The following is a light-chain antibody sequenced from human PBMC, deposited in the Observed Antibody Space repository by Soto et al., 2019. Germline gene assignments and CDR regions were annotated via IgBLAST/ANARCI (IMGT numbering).Light chain of an antibody. CDR2: GAS. Sequence: EIVMTQSPATLSVSPGERATLSCRASQSVYNNLAWYQQKPGQAPRLLIYGASTRATGIPARFSGSGSGTGFTLTISILQFEDFAVDYCQQYKNWPTVTFGPGTKVDI. CDR3: QQYKNWPTVT. CDR1: QSVYNN. J-gene: IGKJ3*01. V-gene: IGKV3-15*01.